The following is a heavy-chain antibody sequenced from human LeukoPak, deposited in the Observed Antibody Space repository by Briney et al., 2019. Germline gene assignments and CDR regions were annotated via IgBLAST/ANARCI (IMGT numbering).Heavy chain of an antibody. CDR3: AGSPIRGDAFDI. J-gene: IGHJ3*02. V-gene: IGHV4-39*01. Sequence: SETLSLTCTVSGGSISSSSYYWGWIRQPPGKGLEWIGEINHSGSTNYNPSLKSRVTISVDTSKNQFSLKLSSVTAADTAVYYCAGSPIRGDAFDIWGQGTMVTVSS. CDR2: INHSGST. CDR1: GGSISSSSYY. D-gene: IGHD1-26*01.